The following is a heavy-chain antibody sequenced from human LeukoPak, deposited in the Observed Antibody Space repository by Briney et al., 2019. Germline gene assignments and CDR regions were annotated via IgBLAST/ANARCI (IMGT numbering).Heavy chain of an antibody. CDR2: IYWDDDK. J-gene: IGHJ5*02. V-gene: IGHV2-5*02. Sequence: SGPTLVKPTQTLTLTCTFSGFSLSTSGVGVAWIRQPPGKPLEWLALIYWDDDKCYSPSLKSMLTITKGTSKNQVVLTMTNMDPVDTATYYCAHSSDYYGSGTLRWFNPWGQGTLVTVSS. CDR1: GFSLSTSGVG. D-gene: IGHD3-10*01. CDR3: AHSSDYYGSGTLRWFNP.